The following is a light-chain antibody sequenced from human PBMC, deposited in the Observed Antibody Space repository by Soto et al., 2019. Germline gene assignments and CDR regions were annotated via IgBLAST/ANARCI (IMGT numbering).Light chain of an antibody. Sequence: NFMLTQPHSVSESPGKTVTISCTRSSGSIVSNYVQWYQQRPGSSPTTVIYEDNQRPPGVPDRLSGSIDSSTNSASLTISGLKTEDEADYCCQSYDSSNQGVLGGGTKLTVL. J-gene: IGLJ3*02. CDR3: QSYDSSNQGV. CDR2: EDN. CDR1: SGSIVSNY. V-gene: IGLV6-57*01.